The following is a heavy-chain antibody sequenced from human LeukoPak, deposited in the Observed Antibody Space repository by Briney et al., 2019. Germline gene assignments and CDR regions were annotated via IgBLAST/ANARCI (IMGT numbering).Heavy chain of an antibody. CDR3: ARVTIFGVVPFDI. CDR1: GGSFSGYY. Sequence: KPSKTLSLTCAVYGGSFSGYYWSWIRQPPGKGLEWIGEINHSGSTNYNPSLKSRVTISVDTSKNQFSLKLSSVTAADTAVYYCARVTIFGVVPFDIWGQGTMVTVSS. J-gene: IGHJ3*02. D-gene: IGHD3-3*01. CDR2: INHSGST. V-gene: IGHV4-34*01.